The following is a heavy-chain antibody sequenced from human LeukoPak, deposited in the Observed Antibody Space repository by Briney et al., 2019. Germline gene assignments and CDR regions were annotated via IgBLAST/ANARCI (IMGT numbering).Heavy chain of an antibody. D-gene: IGHD3-16*01. J-gene: IGHJ4*02. CDR2: VNPDGSST. V-gene: IGHV3-74*03. CDR3: GRGGSYGDY. Sequence: PGGSLRLSCAASGFTFSRYWMHWVRQVPGKGPVWVSRVNPDGSSTTYADSVKGRFTSSRDNAKNTLYLQMNRLRVEDTAVYYCGRGGSYGDYWGQGILVTVSS. CDR1: GFTFSRYW.